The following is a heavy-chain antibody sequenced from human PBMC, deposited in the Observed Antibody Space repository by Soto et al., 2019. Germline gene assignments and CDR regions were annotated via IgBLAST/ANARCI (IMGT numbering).Heavy chain of an antibody. D-gene: IGHD3-22*01. CDR1: GFTFSNAW. V-gene: IGHV3-15*01. Sequence: GGSLRLSCAASGFTFSNAWMSWVRQAPGKGLEWVGRIKSKTDGGTTDYAAPVKGRFTISRDDSKNTLYLQMNSLKTEDTAVYYCTTGYYYDSSGYSVYWGQGTLVTVSS. CDR2: IKSKTDGGTT. J-gene: IGHJ4*02. CDR3: TTGYYYDSSGYSVY.